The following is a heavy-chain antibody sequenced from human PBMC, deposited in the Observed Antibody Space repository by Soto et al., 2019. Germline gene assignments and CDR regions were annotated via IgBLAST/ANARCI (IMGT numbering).Heavy chain of an antibody. Sequence: RRLSCAASGFTFSSYGMHWVRQAPGKGLEWVAVIWYDGSNKYYADSVKGRFTISRDNSKNTLYLQMNSLRADDTAVYYCARRGYSSSWYGHYYYYGMDVWGQGTTVTVSS. J-gene: IGHJ6*02. D-gene: IGHD6-13*01. CDR2: IWYDGSNK. CDR3: ARRGYSSSWYGHYYYYGMDV. V-gene: IGHV3-33*01. CDR1: GFTFSSYG.